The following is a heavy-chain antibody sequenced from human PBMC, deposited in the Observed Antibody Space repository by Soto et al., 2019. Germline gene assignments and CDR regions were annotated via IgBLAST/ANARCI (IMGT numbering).Heavy chain of an antibody. CDR3: AKGRSYYYYYGVDV. Sequence: GGSLRLSCVASGFPFSSCAMGWVRQAPGKGLEWVSDIIDSGASTYYADSVKGRFTISRDNSKSTLYLQMNSLRAEDTALYYCAKGRSYYYYYGVDVWGQGTTVTVSS. CDR2: IIDSGAST. CDR1: GFPFSSCA. J-gene: IGHJ6*02. V-gene: IGHV3-23*01.